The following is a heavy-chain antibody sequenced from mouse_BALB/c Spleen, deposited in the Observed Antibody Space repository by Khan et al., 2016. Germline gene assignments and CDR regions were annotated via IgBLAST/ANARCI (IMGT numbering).Heavy chain of an antibody. J-gene: IGHJ4*01. D-gene: IGHD2-4*01. Sequence: QIQLVQPGPELKKPGETVKISCKASGYTFTNYGMNWVKQAPGKGLKWMGWINTYTGEPTYADDFKGRFAFSLETSASTAYLQINNLKNEDTATYFCARLLGYYYAMDYWGQGTSVTVSS. V-gene: IGHV9-3-1*01. CDR3: ARLLGYYYAMDY. CDR1: GYTFTNYG. CDR2: INTYTGEP.